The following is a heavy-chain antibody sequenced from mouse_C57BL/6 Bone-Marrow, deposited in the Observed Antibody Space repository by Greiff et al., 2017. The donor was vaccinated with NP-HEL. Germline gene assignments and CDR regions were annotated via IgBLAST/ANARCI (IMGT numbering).Heavy chain of an antibody. CDR3: VRHRDDYGGYYAMDY. Sequence: EVQLVESGGGLVQPKGSLKLSCAASGFSFNTYAMNWVRQAPGKGVEWVARIRSKSNNYATYYADSVKDRFTISRDDSESMLYLQMNNLKTEDTAMYYCVRHRDDYGGYYAMDYWGQGTSVTVSS. CDR2: IRSKSNNYAT. J-gene: IGHJ4*01. D-gene: IGHD2-4*01. CDR1: GFSFNTYA. V-gene: IGHV10-1*01.